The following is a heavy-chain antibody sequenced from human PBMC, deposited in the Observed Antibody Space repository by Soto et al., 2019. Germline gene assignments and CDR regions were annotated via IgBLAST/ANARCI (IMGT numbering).Heavy chain of an antibody. CDR3: ARLRGPHDFWSGYYPGSLDP. Sequence: QVQLVQSGAEVKKPGSSVKVSCKASGGTFSSYAISWVRQAPGQGLEWMGGIIPIFGTANYAQKFQGRVTITADESTSTAYMELSSLRSEDTAVYYCARLRGPHDFWSGYYPGSLDPWGQGALVTVSS. D-gene: IGHD3-3*01. CDR2: IIPIFGTA. J-gene: IGHJ5*02. CDR1: GGTFSSYA. V-gene: IGHV1-69*01.